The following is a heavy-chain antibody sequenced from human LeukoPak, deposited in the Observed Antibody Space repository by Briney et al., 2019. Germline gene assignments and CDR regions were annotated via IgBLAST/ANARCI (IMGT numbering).Heavy chain of an antibody. CDR1: GFTFNRFY. CDR3: AKGSSSSRPYYFDY. V-gene: IGHV3-64*04. D-gene: IGHD6-13*01. J-gene: IGHJ4*02. Sequence: GGSLRLSCSASGFTFNRFYLHWVRQAPGKGLEFVSHISSNGATTYYADSVKGRFTISRHNSKNTLYLQMNSLRAEDTAVYYCAKGSSSSRPYYFDYWGQGTLVTVSS. CDR2: ISSNGATT.